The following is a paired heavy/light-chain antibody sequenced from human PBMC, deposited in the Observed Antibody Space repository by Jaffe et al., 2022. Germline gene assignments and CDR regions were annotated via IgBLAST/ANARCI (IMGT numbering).Light chain of an antibody. V-gene: IGKV4-1*01. Sequence: DIVMTQSPDSLAVSLGERATINCKSSQSVLKSSNNKNHLAWYQQKPGQPPKLLIYWASTRQSGVPDRFSGSGSGTDFTLTISSLQAEDVAVYYCQHYHSNPITFGQGTRLEFK. CDR2: WAS. J-gene: IGKJ5*01. CDR1: QSVLKSSNNKNH. CDR3: QHYHSNPIT.
Heavy chain of an antibody. CDR2: ITGRGERT. J-gene: IGHJ2*01. CDR3: VKDPTTTTTGFFDL. V-gene: IGHV3-23*01. D-gene: IGHD4-17*01. CDR1: GFTFSSQA. Sequence: EGQLLESGGGLIQPGGSLSLSCAASGFTFSSQAMTWLRQAPGTGLAWVAGITGRGERTFYADSVRGRFTISRDNSRNTLYLQMNSLRAEDTAVYYCVKDPTTTTTGFFDLWGRGTLVTVSS.